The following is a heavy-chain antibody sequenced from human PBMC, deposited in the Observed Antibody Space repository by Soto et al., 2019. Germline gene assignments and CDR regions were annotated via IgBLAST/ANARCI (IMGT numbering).Heavy chain of an antibody. CDR3: AREVRDIVVVVAATANQYYFDY. D-gene: IGHD2-15*01. CDR2: INAGNGNT. Sequence: GASVKVSCKASGYTFTSYAMHWVRQAPGQRLEWMGWINAGNGNTKYSQKFQGRVTITRDTSASTAYMELSSLRSEDTAVYYCAREVRDIVVVVAATANQYYFDYWGQGTLVIVSS. CDR1: GYTFTSYA. V-gene: IGHV1-3*01. J-gene: IGHJ4*02.